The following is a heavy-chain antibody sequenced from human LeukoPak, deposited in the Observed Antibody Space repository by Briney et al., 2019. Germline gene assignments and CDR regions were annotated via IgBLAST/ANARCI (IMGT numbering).Heavy chain of an antibody. Sequence: PGGSLRLSCAASGFTFSSYAMSWVRQAPGKGLEWVLAISGSGGSTYYADSVKGRFTISRDNSKNTLYLQMNSLRAEDTAVYYCAVSRDYVWGSSRYWGQGTLVTVSS. CDR2: ISGSGGST. V-gene: IGHV3-23*01. CDR3: AVSRDYVWGSSRY. CDR1: GFTFSSYA. J-gene: IGHJ4*02. D-gene: IGHD3-16*02.